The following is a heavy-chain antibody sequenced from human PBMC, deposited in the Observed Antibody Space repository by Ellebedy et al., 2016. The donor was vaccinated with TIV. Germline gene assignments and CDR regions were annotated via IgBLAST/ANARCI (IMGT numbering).Heavy chain of an antibody. J-gene: IGHJ3*02. CDR2: ISGSSITL. V-gene: IGHV3-48*04. CDR1: GSTFTSYS. D-gene: IGHD7-27*01. CDR3: ARDMAWGNERVNDAFDI. Sequence: GESLKISCTASGSTFTSYSMNWVRQAPGKGLEWVSYISGSSITLYYADSVKGRFTISRDNAKNSLYLQMNGLRAEDTAVYFCARDMAWGNERVNDAFDIWGHGTLVTVSS.